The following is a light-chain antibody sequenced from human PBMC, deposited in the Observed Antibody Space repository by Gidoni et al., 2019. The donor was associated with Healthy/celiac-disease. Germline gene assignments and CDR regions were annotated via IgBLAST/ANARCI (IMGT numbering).Light chain of an antibody. CDR3: QQYYSTRTPFG. J-gene: IGKJ3*01. Sequence: DIVMTQSPDSLAVSLGERATINCKSSQSVLYSSNNKNYLAWYQQKPGQPPKLLIYWASTRESGVPDRFSGSGSGTDFTLTISSLQAEDVAVYYCQQYYSTRTPFGFGPGTKVDIK. V-gene: IGKV4-1*01. CDR1: QSVLYSSNNKNY. CDR2: WAS.